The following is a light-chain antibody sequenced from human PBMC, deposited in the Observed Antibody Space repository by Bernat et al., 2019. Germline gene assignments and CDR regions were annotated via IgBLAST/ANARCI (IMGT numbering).Light chain of an antibody. V-gene: IGLV2-8*01. Sequence: QSALTQPPSASGSPGQSVTISCTGTSSDVGGYNYVSWYHQHPGKAPKLMIYEVSKRPSGVPDRFSGSKSGNTASLTVSGLQAEDEADYYCSSYAGSSWVFGGGTKLTVL. CDR1: SSDVGGYNY. J-gene: IGLJ3*02. CDR2: EVS. CDR3: SSYAGSSWV.